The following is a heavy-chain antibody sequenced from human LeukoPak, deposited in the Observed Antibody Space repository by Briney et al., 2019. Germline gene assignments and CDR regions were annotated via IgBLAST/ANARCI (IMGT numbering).Heavy chain of an antibody. D-gene: IGHD1-26*01. J-gene: IGHJ4*02. CDR3: ARDRGSYPYYFDY. Sequence: PETLSLTCTVSGGSISSYYWSWIRQPAGKGLEWIGRIHTSGNTNYNPSLKSRVTMSVDTSKTQFSLKLSSVTAADTAVYYCARDRGSYPYYFDYWGQGTLVTVSS. V-gene: IGHV4-4*07. CDR1: GGSISSYY. CDR2: IHTSGNT.